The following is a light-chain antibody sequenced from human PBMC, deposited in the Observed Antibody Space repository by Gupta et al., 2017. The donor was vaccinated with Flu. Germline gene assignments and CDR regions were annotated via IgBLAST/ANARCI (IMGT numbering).Light chain of an antibody. V-gene: IGKV4-1*01. J-gene: IGKJ1*01. Sequence: DIVMHQSPDSQAVCLRERATINCKSSESVLYSSDNENYLSWYQQRPGQPPKLLIIWASTRESGVPDRFSGSGSGTDFTLTINNLQAEDVGIYYCQQYHMTPPTFGQGTKVEIK. CDR1: ESVLYSSDNENY. CDR3: QQYHMTPPT. CDR2: WAS.